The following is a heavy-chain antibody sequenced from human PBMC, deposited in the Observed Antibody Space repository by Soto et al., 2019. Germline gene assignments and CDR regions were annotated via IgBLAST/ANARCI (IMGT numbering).Heavy chain of an antibody. CDR1: GGAVSSGCYS. CDR2: IYHSGST. CDR3: ARWVQPYYFDY. Sequence: TLSLPGAVSGGAVSSGCYSCSWIRQPPGKGLEWIGYIYHSGSTYYNPSLKSRVTISVDRSKNQFSLKLSSVTAADTAVYYCARWVQPYYFDYWGQGTLVTVSS. V-gene: IGHV4-30-2*01. J-gene: IGHJ4*02.